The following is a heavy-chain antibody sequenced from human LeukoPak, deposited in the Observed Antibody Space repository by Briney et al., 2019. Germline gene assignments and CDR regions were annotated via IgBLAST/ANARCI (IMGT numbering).Heavy chain of an antibody. V-gene: IGHV3-23*01. CDR1: GFTFTNYA. J-gene: IGHJ4*02. CDR3: AKARLSTGWAYNDY. D-gene: IGHD6-19*01. CDR2: IVGSGGAT. Sequence: SGGSLRLSCAASGFTFTNYAMSWVRQAPGKGLEWASAIVGSGGATFYADSVKGRFNISRDNSKNTVFLQMNSLRAEDTAVYYCAKARLSTGWAYNDYWGPGTLVTVSS.